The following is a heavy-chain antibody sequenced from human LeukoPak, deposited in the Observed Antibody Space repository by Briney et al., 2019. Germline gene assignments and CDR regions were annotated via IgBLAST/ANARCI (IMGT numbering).Heavy chain of an antibody. CDR3: AREAAAATFDY. CDR1: GITFSSYS. D-gene: IGHD6-13*01. J-gene: IGHJ4*02. V-gene: IGHV3-21*01. Sequence: GGSLRLSCAASGITFSSYSMNWVRQAPGKGLEWVSSISSSSSYIYYADSMKGRFTISRDNAKNSLYLQMNSLRAEDTAVYYCAREAAAATFDYWGQGTLVTVSS. CDR2: ISSSSSYI.